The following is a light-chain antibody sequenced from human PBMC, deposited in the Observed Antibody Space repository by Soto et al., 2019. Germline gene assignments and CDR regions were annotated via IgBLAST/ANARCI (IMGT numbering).Light chain of an antibody. CDR1: QTISTH. CDR3: QQSLTIPYT. J-gene: IGKJ2*01. V-gene: IGKV1-39*01. Sequence: DIQMTQSPSSLSASVGDRVTITCRASQTISTHLNWYQQKPGKAPKLLIYAASTLQSGVPSRFSGSGSGTDFTLTINSLQPEDFATYYCQQSLTIPYTFGQGTKQEIK. CDR2: AAS.